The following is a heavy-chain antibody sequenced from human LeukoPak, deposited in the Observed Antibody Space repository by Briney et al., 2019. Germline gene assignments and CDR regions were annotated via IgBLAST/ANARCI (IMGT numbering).Heavy chain of an antibody. CDR1: GFTFGSSP. D-gene: IGHD6-19*01. CDR3: AKIAVSGLWYFDL. Sequence: GGSLRLSCEATGFTFGSSPMSWVRQAPGKGLEWVSSISVGGDYIYYADSVRGRFTISRDNSKSTLYLQMNSLGAEDTALYYCAKIAVSGLWYFDLWGRGTLVTVSS. CDR2: ISVGGDYI. V-gene: IGHV3-23*01. J-gene: IGHJ2*01.